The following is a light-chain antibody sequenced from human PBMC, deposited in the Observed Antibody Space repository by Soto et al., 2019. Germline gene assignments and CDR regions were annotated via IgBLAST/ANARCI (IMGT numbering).Light chain of an antibody. J-gene: IGLJ1*01. V-gene: IGLV2-8*01. Sequence: QSALTQPPSASGSPGQSVTISCTGTSSDVGGYKYVSWYQQHPGKAPKLMIFEVNKRPSGVPDRFSGSKSGNTASLTVSGLQGEDEADYYCSSYAGINNLWVFGTGTKVTVL. CDR3: SSYAGINNLWV. CDR1: SSDVGGYKY. CDR2: EVN.